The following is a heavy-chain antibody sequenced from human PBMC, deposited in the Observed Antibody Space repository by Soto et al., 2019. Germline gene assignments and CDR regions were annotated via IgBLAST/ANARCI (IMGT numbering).Heavy chain of an antibody. CDR3: AKDGLEGVAGTLDY. Sequence: QVQLVESGGGVVQPGRSLRLSCAASGVTFSSYGMHWVRQAPGKGQEWVAVISYDGSNKYYADSVKGRFTISRDNSKNTLYLQMNSLRAEDTAVYYCAKDGLEGVAGTLDYWGQGTLVTVSS. V-gene: IGHV3-30*18. CDR1: GVTFSSYG. CDR2: ISYDGSNK. J-gene: IGHJ4*02. D-gene: IGHD6-19*01.